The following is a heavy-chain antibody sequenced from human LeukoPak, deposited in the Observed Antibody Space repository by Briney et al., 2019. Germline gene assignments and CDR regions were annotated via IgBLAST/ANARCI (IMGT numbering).Heavy chain of an antibody. CDR3: AKDYYGSGSPNQFGY. D-gene: IGHD3-10*01. CDR2: ISGSGGST. V-gene: IGHV3-23*01. J-gene: IGHJ4*02. CDR1: GFTFSSYS. Sequence: GGSLTLSCAASGFTFSSYSMNWVRPAAGKGLEWVAAISGSGGSTYYADSVKGRFTISRDNSKNTLYLQMNSLRAEDTAVYYCAKDYYGSGSPNQFGYWGQGTLVTVSS.